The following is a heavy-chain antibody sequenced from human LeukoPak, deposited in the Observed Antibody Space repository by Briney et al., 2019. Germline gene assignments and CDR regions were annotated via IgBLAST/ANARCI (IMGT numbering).Heavy chain of an antibody. CDR2: ISGSGGST. D-gene: IGHD6-13*01. V-gene: IGHV3-23*01. CDR1: GFTFSSYA. J-gene: IGHJ4*02. CDR3: ARDRGGYRSSWGPGTFDY. Sequence: GGSLRLSCAASGFTFSSYAMSWVRQAPGKGLEWVSAISGSGGSTYYADSVKGRFTISRDNSKNTLYLQMNSLRAEDTAVYYCARDRGGYRSSWGPGTFDYWGQGTLVTVSS.